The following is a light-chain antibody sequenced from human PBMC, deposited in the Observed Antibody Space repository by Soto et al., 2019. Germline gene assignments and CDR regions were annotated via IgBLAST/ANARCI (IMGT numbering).Light chain of an antibody. CDR1: QSVSSNY. Sequence: EIVLTQSPDTLSLSPGERATLSCRASQSVSSNYLAWYQQQKPGQAPRLLIYGASSRATGVPVRFSGSGTRTDFTLASSRLEPEDFAVYYCQQYGSLSWTFGQGTKVEIK. CDR3: QQYGSLSWT. V-gene: IGKV3-20*01. CDR2: GAS. J-gene: IGKJ1*01.